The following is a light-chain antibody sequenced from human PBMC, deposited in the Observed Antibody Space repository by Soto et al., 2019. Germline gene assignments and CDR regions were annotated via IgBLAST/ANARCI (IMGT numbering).Light chain of an antibody. CDR1: SSNIENNY. J-gene: IGLJ3*02. Sequence: QSVLTQPPSVSAAPGQRVTISCSGSSSNIENNYVSWYQQLPGTAPKLLIYDNIRRPSGIPDRFSGSKSGTSATLDITGLQTGDEADYYCGAWDSSLSVVLFGGGTKLTVL. CDR3: GAWDSSLSVVL. V-gene: IGLV1-51*01. CDR2: DNI.